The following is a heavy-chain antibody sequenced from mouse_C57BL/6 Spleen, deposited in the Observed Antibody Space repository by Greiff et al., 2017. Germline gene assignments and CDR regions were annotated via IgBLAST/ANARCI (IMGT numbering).Heavy chain of an antibody. D-gene: IGHD1-1*01. CDR3: ARRGGSSYPFAY. J-gene: IGHJ3*01. V-gene: IGHV1-22*01. CDR2: INPNNGGT. Sequence: VQLQQSGPELVKPGASVKMSCKASGYTFTDYNMHWVKQSHGKSLEWIGYINPNNGGTSYNQKFKGKATLTVNKSSSTAYMELRSLTSEDSAVYYCARRGGSSYPFAYWGQGTLGTVSA. CDR1: GYTFTDYN.